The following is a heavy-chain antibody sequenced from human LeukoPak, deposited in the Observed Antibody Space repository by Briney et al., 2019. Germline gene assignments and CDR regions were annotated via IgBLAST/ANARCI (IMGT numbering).Heavy chain of an antibody. V-gene: IGHV4-59*01. CDR3: ARDQDYYDSSGYYYSPYYFDY. Sequence: SETLSLTCTVSGGSISSYYWSWIRQPPGKGLEWIGYIYYSGSTNYNSSFKSRVTISIDTSKNQFSLRLSSVTAADTAVYYCARDQDYYDSSGYYYSPYYFDYWGQGTLVTVSS. CDR1: GGSISSYY. J-gene: IGHJ4*02. CDR2: IYYSGST. D-gene: IGHD3-22*01.